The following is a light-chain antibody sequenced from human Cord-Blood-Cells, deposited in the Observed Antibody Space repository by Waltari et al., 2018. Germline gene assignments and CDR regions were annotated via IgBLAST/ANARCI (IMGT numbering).Light chain of an antibody. CDR2: AAS. J-gene: IGKJ2*01. CDR1: QSISSY. Sequence: DIQMTQPPSSLSASVGDRVTITCRASQSISSYLNRYQKKPGKVPKLLNYAASSLQSGVPSRFNGSGSGTDFTLTISSLQPEDFATYYCQQSYSTPYTFGQGTKLEIK. CDR3: QQSYSTPYT. V-gene: IGKV1-39*01.